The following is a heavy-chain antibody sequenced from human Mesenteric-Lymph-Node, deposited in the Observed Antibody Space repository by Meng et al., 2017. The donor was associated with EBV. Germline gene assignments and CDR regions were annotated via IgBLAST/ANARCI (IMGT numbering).Heavy chain of an antibody. CDR3: ARGEIVRGEWYFDL. V-gene: IGHV4-4*02. D-gene: IGHD1-26*01. J-gene: IGHJ2*01. CDR1: GGSISSSNW. Sequence: QVQLHEAGPGLVRPSWTLSPTWFASGGSISSSNWWGWVRQSPGKGREWIGEIYHGGSTIYNPSLKSRVTMSVDKSQNQFSLKLTSVTAADRAIYYCARGEIVRGEWYFDLWGRGTLVTVSS. CDR2: IYHGGST.